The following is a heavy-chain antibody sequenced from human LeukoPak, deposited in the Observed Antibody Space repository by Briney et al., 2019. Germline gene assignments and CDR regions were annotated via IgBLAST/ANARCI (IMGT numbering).Heavy chain of an antibody. CDR1: GYTFTGYY. J-gene: IGHJ4*02. V-gene: IGHV1-2*02. CDR3: SREDY. CDR2: INFNSGGT. Sequence: ASVKVSCKASGYTFTGYYIHWVRQAPGQGLEWMGWINFNSGGTNSAQKFQDRVTMTRDTSINTAYMELSRPRSDDTAIYYCSREDYWGQGTLVTVSS.